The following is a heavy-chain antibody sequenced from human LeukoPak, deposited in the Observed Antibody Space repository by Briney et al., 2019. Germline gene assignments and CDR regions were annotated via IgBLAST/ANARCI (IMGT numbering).Heavy chain of an antibody. D-gene: IGHD3-9*01. CDR1: AFTVSSNY. V-gene: IGHV3-53*01. CDR2: IYSGGST. J-gene: IGHJ6*02. Sequence: GGSLRLSCAASAFTVSSNYMSWVRQAPGKGLEWVSVIYSGGSTYYADSVKGRFTISRDNSKNTLYLQMNSLRAEDTAVYYCARVGSTWGYYDILTGYQSPGNYYGMDVWGQGTTVTVSS. CDR3: ARVGSTWGYYDILTGYQSPGNYYGMDV.